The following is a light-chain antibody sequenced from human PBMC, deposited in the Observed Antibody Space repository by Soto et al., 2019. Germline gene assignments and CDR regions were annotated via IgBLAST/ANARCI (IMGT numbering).Light chain of an antibody. Sequence: NFMLTQPHSVSESPGKTVTISCTRSSVSIASDYVQWYQQRPGSAPTTVIYEHSQRPSGVPDRFSGSIDSSSNSASLTISGLKTEDEADYYCQSHGYTWVFGGGTKVTVL. J-gene: IGLJ3*02. CDR2: EHS. V-gene: IGLV6-57*04. CDR3: QSHGYTWV. CDR1: SVSIASDY.